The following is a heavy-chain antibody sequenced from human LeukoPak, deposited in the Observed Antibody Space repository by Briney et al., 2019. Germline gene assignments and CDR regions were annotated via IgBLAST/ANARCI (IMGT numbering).Heavy chain of an antibody. CDR1: EFTFSNYW. CDR2: IKEDGSEK. CDR3: ARDDSTSYYFGNHDY. V-gene: IGHV3-7*01. J-gene: IGHJ4*02. D-gene: IGHD3-22*01. Sequence: GGSLRLSCAASEFTFSNYWMSWVRQAPGKGLEWVANIKEDGSEKYYVDSVKGRFTISRDNAKNSLYLQMNSLRAEDTAVYYCARDDSTSYYFGNHDYWGQGTLVTVSS.